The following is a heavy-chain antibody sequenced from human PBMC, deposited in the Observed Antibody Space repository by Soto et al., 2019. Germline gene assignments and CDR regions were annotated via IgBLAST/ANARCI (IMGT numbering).Heavy chain of an antibody. CDR1: GYTFTGYY. J-gene: IGHJ4*02. Sequence: ASVKVSCKASGYTFTGYYMHWVRQAPGQGLEWMGWINPNSGGTNYAQKFQGWVTMTRDTSISTAYMELSRLRSDDTAVYYCARGTSADYDFWSGQYYFDYWGQGTLVIVSS. D-gene: IGHD3-3*01. CDR3: ARGTSADYDFWSGQYYFDY. V-gene: IGHV1-2*04. CDR2: INPNSGGT.